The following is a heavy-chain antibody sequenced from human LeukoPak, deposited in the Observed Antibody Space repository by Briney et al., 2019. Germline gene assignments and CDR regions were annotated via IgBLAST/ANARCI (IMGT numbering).Heavy chain of an antibody. CDR1: GGTFSSYA. CDR3: ARDFYGGNSDY. D-gene: IGHD4-23*01. J-gene: IGHJ4*02. Sequence: SVKVSCKASGGTFSSYAISWVRQAPGQGLEWMGRIIPILGIANYAQKFQGRVTITADKSTSTAYMELSSLRSEDTAVYYCARDFYGGNSDYWGQGTLVTVSS. CDR2: IIPILGIA. V-gene: IGHV1-69*04.